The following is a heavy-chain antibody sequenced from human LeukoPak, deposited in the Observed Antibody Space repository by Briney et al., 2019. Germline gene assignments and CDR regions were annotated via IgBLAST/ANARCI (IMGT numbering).Heavy chain of an antibody. D-gene: IGHD3-10*01. CDR1: GFTFSSYA. CDR2: ISSSGGST. Sequence: GGSLRLSCAASGFTFSSYAMSWVRQAPGKGLEWVSAISSSGGSTYYADSVKGRFSISRDDSKNTLYLQMDSLRAEDTAVYYCARDPQAGPPDYFDYWGQGTLVTVSS. V-gene: IGHV3-23*01. J-gene: IGHJ4*02. CDR3: ARDPQAGPPDYFDY.